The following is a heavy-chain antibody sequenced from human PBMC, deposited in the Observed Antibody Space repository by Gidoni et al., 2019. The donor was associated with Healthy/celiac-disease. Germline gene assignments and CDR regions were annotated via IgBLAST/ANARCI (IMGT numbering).Heavy chain of an antibody. V-gene: IGHV3-30-3*01. Sequence: VQLVEPGGGGVEPGRYLGLSWSASGFTVSRYAMHWVRQAPGKGLEWVAVRSYDGSNKDYADSVKCRFTISRDNSKNTLYLQMNSLRAEDTAVYYCARGPSGSRFRAFDIWGQGTMVTVSS. J-gene: IGHJ3*02. D-gene: IGHD1-26*01. CDR3: ARGPSGSRFRAFDI. CDR1: GFTVSRYA. CDR2: RSYDGSNK.